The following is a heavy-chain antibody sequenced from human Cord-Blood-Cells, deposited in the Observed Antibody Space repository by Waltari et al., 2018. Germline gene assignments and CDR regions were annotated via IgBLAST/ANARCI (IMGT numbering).Heavy chain of an antibody. J-gene: IGHJ2*01. D-gene: IGHD7-27*01. V-gene: IGHV4-34*01. CDR3: ARGIPGDPHTNRYFDL. CDR2: INHSGST. Sequence: QVQLQQWGAGLLKPSETLSLTCAVYGGSFSGYYWSWIPQPQGKGLEWIGEINHSGSTNYNPSLKSRVTISVDTSKNQFSLKLSSVTAADTAVYYCARGIPGDPHTNRYFDLWGRGTLVTVSS. CDR1: GGSFSGYY.